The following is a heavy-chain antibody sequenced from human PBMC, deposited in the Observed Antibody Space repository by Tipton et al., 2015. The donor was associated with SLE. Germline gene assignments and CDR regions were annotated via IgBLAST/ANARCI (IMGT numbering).Heavy chain of an antibody. Sequence: TLSLTCTVSGGSISSGGYYWTWIRQLPGKGLEWLGRIHTSGGTSYNPSLEGRVTISMDTSKNQFSLKLNSVTAADTAVYYCARDKNLNWFDPWGQGTLITVSS. CDR1: GGSISSGGYY. J-gene: IGHJ5*02. CDR2: IHTSGGT. CDR3: ARDKNLNWFDP. V-gene: IGHV4-61*02.